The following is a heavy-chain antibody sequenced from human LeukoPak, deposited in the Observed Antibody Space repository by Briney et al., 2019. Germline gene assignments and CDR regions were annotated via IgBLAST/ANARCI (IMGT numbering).Heavy chain of an antibody. CDR1: GVSISSNTYF. CDR2: IYYSGST. CDR3: ARTRDNWFDP. Sequence: AETLTLTCTVSGVSISSNTYFWGWIRQPPRKGLEWIGSIYYSGSTYYNPSLKSRATISVDTSKNQFSLKLSSVTAADTAVYCCARTRDNWFDPWGQGTLVTVSS. V-gene: IGHV4-39*01. J-gene: IGHJ5*02.